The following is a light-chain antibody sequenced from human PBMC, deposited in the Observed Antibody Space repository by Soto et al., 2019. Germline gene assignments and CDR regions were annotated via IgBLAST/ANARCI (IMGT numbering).Light chain of an antibody. Sequence: EIVLTQSPGTLSLSPGERVTLSCRASQSVASNYLAWYQQKPGQAPRLLIYAASGRATGIPDRFSGSGSGTDFTLTISRREPDDFAVYYCQQYGRSRWTFGQGTKVEIK. V-gene: IGKV3-20*01. J-gene: IGKJ1*01. CDR3: QQYGRSRWT. CDR1: QSVASNY. CDR2: AAS.